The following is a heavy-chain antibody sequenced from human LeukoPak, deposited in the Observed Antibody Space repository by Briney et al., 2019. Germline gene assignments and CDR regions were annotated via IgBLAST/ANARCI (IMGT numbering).Heavy chain of an antibody. D-gene: IGHD3-3*01. CDR2: INPNSGGT. CDR1: GYTFTGYY. CDR3: ARVISDYDFWSGYPYFNY. J-gene: IGHJ4*02. Sequence: ASVKVSCKASGYTFTGYYMHWVRQAPGQGLEWMGWINPNSGGTNYAQKFQGRVTMTRDTSISTAYMELSRLRSDDTAVYYCARVISDYDFWSGYPYFNYWGQGTLVTVSP. V-gene: IGHV1-2*02.